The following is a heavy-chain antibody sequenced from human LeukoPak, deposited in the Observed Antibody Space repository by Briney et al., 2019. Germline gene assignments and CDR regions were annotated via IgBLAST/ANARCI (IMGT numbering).Heavy chain of an antibody. V-gene: IGHV3-33*01. D-gene: IGHD1-26*01. CDR3: ARSRPAWVLWFDP. Sequence: GRSLRLPCAASGFTFSSYGMHWVRQAPGKGREWVAVIWYDGSNKYYADSVKDRFTISRDNSKNTLYLQMNSLRAEDTAVYYCARSRPAWVLWFDPWGQGTLVTVSS. J-gene: IGHJ5*02. CDR2: IWYDGSNK. CDR1: GFTFSSYG.